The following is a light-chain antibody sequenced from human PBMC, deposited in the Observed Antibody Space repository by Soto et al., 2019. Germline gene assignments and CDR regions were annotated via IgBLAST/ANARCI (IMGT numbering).Light chain of an antibody. Sequence: EIVMTQSPATLSVSPGERATLXXXASQSVSSDLAWYQHKPGQAPRLLIYGASTRATGIPARFSGRGSGTEFTLTVSSLQSVDFAVYYCQQYDNWPQTFGQGTKVDIK. J-gene: IGKJ1*01. CDR3: QQYDNWPQT. V-gene: IGKV3-15*01. CDR1: QSVSSD. CDR2: GAS.